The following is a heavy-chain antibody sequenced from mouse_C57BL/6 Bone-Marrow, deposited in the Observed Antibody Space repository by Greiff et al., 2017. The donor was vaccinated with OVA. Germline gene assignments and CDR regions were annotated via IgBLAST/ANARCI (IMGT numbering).Heavy chain of an antibody. V-gene: IGHV1-53*01. Sequence: VQLQQPGADLVKPGASVKLSCKASGYTFTSYWMHWVKQRPGQGLEWIGNINPSNGGTNYNEKFKSKATLTVDKSSSTAYMQLSSLTSEDSAVYYCAVYMGGGSRSYWGQGTTLTVSS. CDR3: AVYMGGGSRSY. D-gene: IGHD1-1*01. J-gene: IGHJ2*01. CDR1: GYTFTSYW. CDR2: INPSNGGT.